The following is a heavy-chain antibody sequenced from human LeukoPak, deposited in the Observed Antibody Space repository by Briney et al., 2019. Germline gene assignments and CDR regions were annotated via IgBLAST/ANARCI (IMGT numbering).Heavy chain of an antibody. CDR1: GFSFSSYA. CDR3: AKSLSDP. J-gene: IGHJ5*02. V-gene: IGHV3-23*01. Sequence: GGSLRLSCAVSGFSFSSYAMTWVRQAPGKGLQWVSVISGSGSSPYYTDSVKGRFTIPRDNSKNTLYLQMNSLRVEDTAIYYCAKSLSDPWGQGTLVTVSS. CDR2: ISGSGSSP.